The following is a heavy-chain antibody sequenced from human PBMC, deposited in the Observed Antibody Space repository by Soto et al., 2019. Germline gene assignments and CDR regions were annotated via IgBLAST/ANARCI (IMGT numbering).Heavy chain of an antibody. Sequence: EVQLVESGGGLVQPGGSLRLSCAASGFTFSGYWMHWVRQAPGKGLVWVSRISSDGISTTYADCAEGRFIISRDNAKNTLYLQLNSLRAEDTAVYYCARGSRGYSYGYNDYWGQGTLVYVSS. D-gene: IGHD5-18*01. J-gene: IGHJ4*02. CDR3: ARGSRGYSYGYNDY. CDR1: GFTFSGYW. V-gene: IGHV3-74*01. CDR2: ISSDGIST.